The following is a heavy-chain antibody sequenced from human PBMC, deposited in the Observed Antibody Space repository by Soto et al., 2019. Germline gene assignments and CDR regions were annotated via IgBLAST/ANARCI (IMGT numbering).Heavy chain of an antibody. Sequence: PSETLSLTCTVSGGSISSYYWSWIRQPPGKGLERIGYIYYSGSTNYNPSLKSRVTISVDTSKNQFSLKLSSVTAADTAVYYCARDRYSSSWYSSYYYYYGMDVWGQGTTVTVSS. D-gene: IGHD6-13*01. CDR2: IYYSGST. CDR1: GGSISSYY. CDR3: ARDRYSSSWYSSYYYYYGMDV. J-gene: IGHJ6*02. V-gene: IGHV4-59*01.